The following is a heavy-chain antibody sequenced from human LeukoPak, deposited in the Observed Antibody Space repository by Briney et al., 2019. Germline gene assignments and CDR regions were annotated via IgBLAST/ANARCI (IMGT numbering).Heavy chain of an antibody. CDR3: ARHDKTTIVVSWFDP. Sequence: SETLSLTCTVSGGSISSSSYYWGWIRQPPGKGLEWIGSIYYSGSTYYNPSLKSRVTISVDTSKNQFSLKLSSVTAADTAVYYCARHDKTTIVVSWFDPWGQGTLVTVSS. D-gene: IGHD3-22*01. V-gene: IGHV4-39*01. CDR1: GGSISSSSYY. CDR2: IYYSGST. J-gene: IGHJ5*02.